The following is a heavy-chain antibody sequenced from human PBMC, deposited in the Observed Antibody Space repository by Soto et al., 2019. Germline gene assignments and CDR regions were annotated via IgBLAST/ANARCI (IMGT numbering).Heavy chain of an antibody. D-gene: IGHD1-26*01. CDR2: VSRSASYI. J-gene: IGHJ4*02. V-gene: IGHV3-21*06. Sequence: EVELVDSGGGLVKPGGSVRLSCVGSGFTFSSYGTTWVRQAPGKGLEWVSYVSRSASYIYYADSVKGRFTISRDNAKNSVFLQMNSLRAEDTAVYYCARVQGYSGSYYFEYWGQGTLVTVSP. CDR3: ARVQGYSGSYYFEY. CDR1: GFTFSSYG.